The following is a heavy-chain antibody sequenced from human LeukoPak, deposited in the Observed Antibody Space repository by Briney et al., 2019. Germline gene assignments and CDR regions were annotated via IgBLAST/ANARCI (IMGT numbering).Heavy chain of an antibody. CDR3: ARHWGDSSGYYSLIHWFDP. V-gene: IGHV4-59*08. D-gene: IGHD3-22*01. J-gene: IGHJ5*02. CDR2: IYYSGST. Sequence: SETLSLTCTVSGGSISSYDWSWIRQPPGKGLEWIGYIYYSGSTNYNPSLKSRVTISVDTSKNQFSLKLSSVIAADTAMYYCARHWGDSSGYYSLIHWFDPWGQGTLVTVSS. CDR1: GGSISSYD.